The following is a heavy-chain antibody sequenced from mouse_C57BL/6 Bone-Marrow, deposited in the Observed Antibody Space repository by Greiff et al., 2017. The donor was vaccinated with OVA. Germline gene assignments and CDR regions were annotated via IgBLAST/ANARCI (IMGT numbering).Heavy chain of an antibody. Sequence: QVQLQQPGAELVKPGASVKLSCKASGYTFTSYWMHWVKQRPGQGLEWIGMIHPNSGSTNYNEKFKSKATLTVDKSSSTAYMQLSILTSEDSAVYYCATYYYGSSHFAYWGQGTLVTVSA. CDR3: ATYYYGSSHFAY. V-gene: IGHV1-64*01. D-gene: IGHD1-1*01. J-gene: IGHJ3*01. CDR1: GYTFTSYW. CDR2: IHPNSGST.